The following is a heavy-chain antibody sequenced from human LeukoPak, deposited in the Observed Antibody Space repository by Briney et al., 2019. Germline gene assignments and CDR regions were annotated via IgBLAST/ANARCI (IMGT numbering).Heavy chain of an antibody. D-gene: IGHD2-15*01. CDR1: GFTFSNYW. J-gene: IGHJ5*02. CDR2: IKQDGGEK. V-gene: IGHV3-7*01. CDR3: ARDRGYCTGGSCLNWFDP. Sequence: GGSLRLSCAASGFTFSNYWMNWVRQAPGKGLEWVANIKQDGGEKYYVDSVKGRFTISRDNAKNSLYLQMNSLRAEDTAVYHCARDRGYCTGGSCLNWFDPWGQGTLVTVSS.